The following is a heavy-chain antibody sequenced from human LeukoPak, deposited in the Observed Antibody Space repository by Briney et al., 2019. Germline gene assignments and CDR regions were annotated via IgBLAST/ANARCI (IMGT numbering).Heavy chain of an antibody. CDR1: GGSISSSDYY. CDR2: VYYSGST. V-gene: IGHV4-39*01. D-gene: IGHD1-7*01. CDR3: ARGNWNYNWFDP. J-gene: IGHJ5*02. Sequence: SETLSLTCTVSGGSISSSDYYWGWIRQPPGKGLEWIASVYYSGSTYYNPSLKSRVTISKDTSKNQFSLKLNSVTAADTAVYYCARGNWNYNWFDPWGQGTLVTVSS.